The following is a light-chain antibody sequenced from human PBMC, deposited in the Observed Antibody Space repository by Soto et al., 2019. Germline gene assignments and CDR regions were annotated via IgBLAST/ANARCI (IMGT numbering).Light chain of an antibody. CDR3: QHYTLYSAS. CDR2: DAS. J-gene: IGKJ3*01. Sequence: DIQMTQSPSSLSAVVGDRVTITCRASQSIGFNLNWYQQKPGKAPKLLIFDASTLQSGVPPRFSGSGSGTEFTLTISSLQPDDFATYYCQHYTLYSASFGPGTKVDIK. CDR1: QSIGFN. V-gene: IGKV1-5*01.